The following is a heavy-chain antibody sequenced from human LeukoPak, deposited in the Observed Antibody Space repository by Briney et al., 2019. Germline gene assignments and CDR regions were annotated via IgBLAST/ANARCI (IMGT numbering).Heavy chain of an antibody. J-gene: IGHJ6*02. CDR1: AFTFSTYW. Sequence: GGSLRLSCAASAFTFSTYWMHWVRQVPGKGLEWVSRINGDESSTNYADSVKGRFTISRDNAKDTLYLHLNSLTAEDTAVYYCAKDLSSGWYRVGMDVWGQGTTVTVSS. D-gene: IGHD6-19*01. CDR3: AKDLSSGWYRVGMDV. V-gene: IGHV3-74*01. CDR2: INGDESST.